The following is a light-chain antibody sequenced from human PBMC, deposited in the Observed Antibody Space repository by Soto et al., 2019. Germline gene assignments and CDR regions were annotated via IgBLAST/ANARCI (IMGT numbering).Light chain of an antibody. V-gene: IGKV3-20*01. CDR2: GAS. CDR1: QGLKTFY. CDR3: QQYGSS. Sequence: ESVLTQSPGTLSLSPGESATLSCMASQGLKTFYLAWYQQKPGQAPRLLIYGASSRATGVPDRFSGSGSGTDFTLTISRLEPEDAAVYYCQQYGSSFGQGTKVEIK. J-gene: IGKJ2*01.